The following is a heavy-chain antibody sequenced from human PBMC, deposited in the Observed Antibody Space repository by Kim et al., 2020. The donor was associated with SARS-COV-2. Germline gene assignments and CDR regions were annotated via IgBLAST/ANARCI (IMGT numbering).Heavy chain of an antibody. CDR3: AKTLAAAGTEEYFQH. J-gene: IGHJ1*01. D-gene: IGHD6-13*01. V-gene: IGHV3-23*01. Sequence: GGSLRLSCAASGFTFSSYAMSWVRQAPGKGLEWVSAISGSGGSTYYADSVKGRFTISRDNSKNTLYLQMNSLRAEDTAVYYCAKTLAAAGTEEYFQHWGQGTLVTVSS. CDR1: GFTFSSYA. CDR2: ISGSGGST.